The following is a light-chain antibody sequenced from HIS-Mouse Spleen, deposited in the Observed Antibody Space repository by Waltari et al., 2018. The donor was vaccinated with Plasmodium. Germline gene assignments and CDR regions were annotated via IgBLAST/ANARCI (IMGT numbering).Light chain of an antibody. V-gene: IGLV3-10*01. J-gene: IGLJ3*02. CDR2: EES. Sequence: SYELTQPPSASVSPGQTARITCSGDALPKQYAYWYQQKSGQAPVLVIYEESKRPSGIPERFSGSSSGTMATLTISGAQVEDEADYYCYSTDSSGNHRVFGGGTKLTVL. CDR1: ALPKQY. CDR3: YSTDSSGNHRV.